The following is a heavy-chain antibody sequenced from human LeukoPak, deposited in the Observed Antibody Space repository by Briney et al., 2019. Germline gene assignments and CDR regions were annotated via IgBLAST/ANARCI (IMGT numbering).Heavy chain of an antibody. J-gene: IGHJ4*02. CDR3: AKDFTVMNLSGSFGY. CDR1: GFTFSTYA. Sequence: GGPLRLSCAASGFTFSTYAMSWVRQAPGKGLEWVSAISGSGGSTYYADSVGGRFTISRDNSKNTLYLQMNSLRAEDTAVYYCAKDFTVMNLSGSFGYWGQGTLVTVSS. V-gene: IGHV3-23*01. D-gene: IGHD1-26*01. CDR2: ISGSGGST.